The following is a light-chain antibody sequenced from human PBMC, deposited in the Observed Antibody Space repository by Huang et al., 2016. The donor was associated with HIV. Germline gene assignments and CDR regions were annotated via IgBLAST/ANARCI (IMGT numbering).Light chain of an antibody. V-gene: IGKV2D-29*02. CDR2: EVF. CDR3: MQTLKPAT. J-gene: IGKJ1*01. CDR1: HSLLHSDVKNS. Sequence: DIMMTQTPLSLSVTPGQPASISCKSSHSLLHSDVKNSLYWYLQKPGQSPQLLIYEVFNRFSVVAYRFNGSGSGTDFTLKISRVEAEDVGIYYCMQTLKPATFGQGTKVEIK.